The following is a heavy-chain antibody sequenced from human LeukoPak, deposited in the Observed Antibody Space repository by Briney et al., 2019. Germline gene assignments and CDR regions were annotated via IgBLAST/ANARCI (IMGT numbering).Heavy chain of an antibody. Sequence: AYNGDTNYAQKLQGRVTITTHTSTTTAYMELSSLRSDDTAVYYCARDGARWFGDPKFGYWGQGTLVTVSS. CDR3: ARDGARWFGDPKFGY. V-gene: IGHV1-18*01. CDR2: AYNGDT. J-gene: IGHJ4*02. D-gene: IGHD3-10*01.